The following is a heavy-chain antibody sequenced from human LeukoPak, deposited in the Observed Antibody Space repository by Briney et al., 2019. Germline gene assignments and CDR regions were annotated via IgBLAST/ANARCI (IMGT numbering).Heavy chain of an antibody. CDR1: GFTYSSYW. J-gene: IGHJ3*02. V-gene: IGHV3-30*02. CDR2: IRYDGSDK. CDR3: AKNRVGHNYADAFEI. Sequence: GGPQRLSCAASGFTYSSYWMSWVRQAPGKGLEWVAFIRYDGSDKYYVDSVKGLFTISRDNSRNILYLQMNSLTAEDTAVYYCAKNRVGHNYADAFEIWGQGTMVRVCS. D-gene: IGHD5-24*01.